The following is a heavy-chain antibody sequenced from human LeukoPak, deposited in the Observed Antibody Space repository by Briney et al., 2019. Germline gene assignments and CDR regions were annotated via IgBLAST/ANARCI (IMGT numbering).Heavy chain of an antibody. CDR1: GYTFTGYY. CDR3: ARAGGSSWYDFDY. CDR2: INPNSGGT. J-gene: IGHJ4*02. V-gene: IGHV1-2*02. D-gene: IGHD6-13*01. Sequence: ASVKVSCKASGYTFTGYYMHWVRQAPGQGLEWMGWINPNSGGTNYAQKFQGRVTMTRDTSISTAYMELSRLRSDDTAVYYCARAGGSSWYDFDYWGQGTLVTVSS.